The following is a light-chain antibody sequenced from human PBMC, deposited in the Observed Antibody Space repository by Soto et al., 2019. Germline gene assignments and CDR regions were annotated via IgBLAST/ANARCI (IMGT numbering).Light chain of an antibody. Sequence: QLVLPQAPSASASLGASVKLTCTLSSGHSSYAIAWHQQQPERGPRYLMKLNSDGSHNKGGGIPDRFSGSSSGAERYLTISSLQSEDEADYYCQTWGTGILVFGGGTKLTVL. CDR1: SGHSSYA. CDR3: QTWGTGILV. V-gene: IGLV4-69*01. J-gene: IGLJ2*01. CDR2: LNSDGSH.